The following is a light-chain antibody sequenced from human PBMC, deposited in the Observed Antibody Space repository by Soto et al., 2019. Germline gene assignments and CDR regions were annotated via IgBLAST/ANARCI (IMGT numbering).Light chain of an antibody. J-gene: IGKJ3*01. Sequence: EIVLTQSPATLSLSPGERATLSCRASQSVSSYLAWYQQKPGQAPRLLIYDASNRATGIPARFSGSGSGTDFTLTISSLEPEDFAVYYCQQRSNWPPDITFGPRTKVDIK. V-gene: IGKV3-11*01. CDR3: QQRSNWPPDIT. CDR1: QSVSSY. CDR2: DAS.